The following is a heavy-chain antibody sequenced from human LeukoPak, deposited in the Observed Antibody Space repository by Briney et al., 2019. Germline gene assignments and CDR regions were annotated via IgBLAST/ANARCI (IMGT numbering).Heavy chain of an antibody. V-gene: IGHV4-61*02. Sequence: SETLSLTYTVSGGSISSGSYYWSWIRQPAGKGLEWIGRIYTSGSTNYNPSLKSRVTISVDTSKNQFSLKLSSVTAADTAVYYCARATWYYYYYYMDVWGKGTTVTVSS. CDR3: ARATWYYYYYYMDV. CDR2: IYTSGST. CDR1: GGSISSGSYY. J-gene: IGHJ6*03.